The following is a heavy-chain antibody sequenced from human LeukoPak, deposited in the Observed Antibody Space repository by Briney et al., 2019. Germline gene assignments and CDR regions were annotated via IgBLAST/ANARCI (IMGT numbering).Heavy chain of an antibody. Sequence: GGSLRLSCAASGFTFSDYYMAWIRQAPGKGLEWVSAISGSGGSTYYADSVKGRFTISRDNSKNTLYLQMNSLRAEDTAVYYCAKGGRYYDILTGSPEFDPWGQGTLVTVSS. J-gene: IGHJ5*02. CDR2: ISGSGGST. D-gene: IGHD3-9*01. CDR1: GFTFSDYY. CDR3: AKGGRYYDILTGSPEFDP. V-gene: IGHV3-23*01.